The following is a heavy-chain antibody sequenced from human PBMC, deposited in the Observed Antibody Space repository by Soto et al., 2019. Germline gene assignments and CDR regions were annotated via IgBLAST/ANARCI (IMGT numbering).Heavy chain of an antibody. Sequence: EVQLVESGGDLVKPGGSLRLSCAASGFTLSNAWMSWVRQAPGKGLEWVGRIKSKTDGGTTDYAAPVKGRFTISRDDSKNTLYLQMNSLKTEDTAVFYCATFSKEAAGNRWGQGTLVTVSS. V-gene: IGHV3-15*01. CDR1: GFTLSNAW. CDR3: ATFSKEAAGNR. J-gene: IGHJ4*02. D-gene: IGHD6-13*01. CDR2: IKSKTDGGTT.